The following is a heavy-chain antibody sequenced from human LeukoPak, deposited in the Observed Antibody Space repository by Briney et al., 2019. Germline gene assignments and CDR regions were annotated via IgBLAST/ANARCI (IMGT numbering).Heavy chain of an antibody. Sequence: PGGSLRLSCAASGFTFSSYGMHWVRQAPGKGLEWVGRIKSKPDDGTTDYTAPVKGRFIISRDDSKNTLYLQMNSLKTEDTAVYYCTTDRSAAPASYWGQGTLVTVSS. V-gene: IGHV3-15*01. CDR3: TTDRSAAPASY. D-gene: IGHD6-13*01. CDR1: GFTFSSYG. J-gene: IGHJ4*02. CDR2: IKSKPDDGTT.